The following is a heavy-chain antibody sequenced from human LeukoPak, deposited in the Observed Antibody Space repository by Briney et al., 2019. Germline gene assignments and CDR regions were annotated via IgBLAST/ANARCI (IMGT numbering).Heavy chain of an antibody. CDR3: ARGRDGYNFDY. J-gene: IGHJ4*02. CDR2: IYYSGST. V-gene: IGHV4-59*01. CDR1: SGSISSYY. Sequence: SETLSLTCTVSSGSISSYYWSWIRQPPGKGLEWIGYIYYSGSTNYNPSLKSRVTISLDTSKNQFSLKLGSVTAADTAVYFCARGRDGYNFDYWGQGTLVTVSP. D-gene: IGHD5-24*01.